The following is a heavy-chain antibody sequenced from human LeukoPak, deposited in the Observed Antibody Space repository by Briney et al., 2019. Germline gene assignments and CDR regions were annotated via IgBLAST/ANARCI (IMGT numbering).Heavy chain of an antibody. CDR2: ISAYNGNT. J-gene: IGHJ5*02. CDR3: ARDSCTSICYGPGDWFDP. CDR1: GYTFTSYG. D-gene: IGHD3-10*01. Sequence: RASVKVSCKASGYTFTSYGISWVRQAPGQGLEWMGWISAYNGNTNYAQKLQGRVTMTTDTSTSTAYMELRSLRSDDTAVYYCARDSCTSICYGPGDWFDPWGQGTLVTVSS. V-gene: IGHV1-18*01.